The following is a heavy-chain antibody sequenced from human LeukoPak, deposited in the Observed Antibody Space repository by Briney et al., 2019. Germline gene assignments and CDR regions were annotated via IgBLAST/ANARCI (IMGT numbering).Heavy chain of an antibody. CDR3: ARGRADTRGGAFEI. J-gene: IGHJ3*02. CDR1: GGSISSYY. V-gene: IGHV4-59*01. CDR2: IYYSGST. D-gene: IGHD2-15*01. Sequence: SETLSLTCTVSGGSISSYYWSWIRQPPGKGLEWIGYIYYSGSTNYNPSLKSRVTISVDTSKNQFSLKLSSVTAADTAVYYCARGRADTRGGAFEIWGQGTMVTVSS.